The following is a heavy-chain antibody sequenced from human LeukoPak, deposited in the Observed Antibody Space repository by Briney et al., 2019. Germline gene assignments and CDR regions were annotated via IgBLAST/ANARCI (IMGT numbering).Heavy chain of an antibody. J-gene: IGHJ3*02. Sequence: PGGSLRLSCAASGFTFSSYSMNWVRQAPGKGLEWVSSISSSSSYIYYADSVKGRFTISRDNAKNSLYLQMNSLRAEDTAVYYCAREGPEVVDAFDIWGQGTMVTVSS. D-gene: IGHD3-22*01. CDR1: GFTFSSYS. CDR2: ISSSSSYI. V-gene: IGHV3-21*01. CDR3: AREGPEVVDAFDI.